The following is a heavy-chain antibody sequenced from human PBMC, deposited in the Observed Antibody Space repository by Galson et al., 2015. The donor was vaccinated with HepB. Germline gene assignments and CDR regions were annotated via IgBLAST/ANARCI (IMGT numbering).Heavy chain of an antibody. CDR2: ISESGDSK. J-gene: IGHJ4*02. CDR3: ARDFRGWCPFYY. CDR1: GFTFNNYA. V-gene: IGHV3-23*01. D-gene: IGHD6-19*01. Sequence: SLRLSCAASGFTFNNYAMSWVRQPPGKGLEWVSAISESGDSKYYAASVRGRFSISRDNSRNTLDLQVNNLRAEDTAVYYCARDFRGWCPFYYWGQGTLVSVSS.